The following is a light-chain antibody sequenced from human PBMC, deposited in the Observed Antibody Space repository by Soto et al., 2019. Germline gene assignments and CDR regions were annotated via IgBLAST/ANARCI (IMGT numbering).Light chain of an antibody. CDR3: AAWDDRLSDLL. V-gene: IGLV2-14*01. J-gene: IGLJ2*01. CDR1: GSDIGNYNY. Sequence: QSALTQPASVSGSPGQSITISCTGTGSDIGNYNYVSWYQQHPGKAPKLMIYGVSNRPSGVSNRFSGSKSGNAASLTISGLQAEDEADYYCAAWDDRLSDLLFGGGTKVTVL. CDR2: GVS.